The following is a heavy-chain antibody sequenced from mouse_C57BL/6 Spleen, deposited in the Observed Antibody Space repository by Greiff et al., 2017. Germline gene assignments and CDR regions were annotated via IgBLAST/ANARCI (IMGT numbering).Heavy chain of an antibody. V-gene: IGHV1-54*01. J-gene: IGHJ2*01. CDR1: GYAFTNYL. CDR2: INPGSGGT. Sequence: VQLQQSGAELVRPGTSVKVSCKASGYAFTNYLIEWVKQRPGQGLEWIGVINPGSGGTNYNEQFKGKATLTADKSSSTAYMQLSSLTSEDSAVYFCARMGGRAAYYFDYWGQGTTLTVSS. CDR3: ARMGGRAAYYFDY.